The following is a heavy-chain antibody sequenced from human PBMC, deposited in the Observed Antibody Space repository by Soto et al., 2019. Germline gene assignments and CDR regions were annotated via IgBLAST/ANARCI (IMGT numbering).Heavy chain of an antibody. CDR1: GFSFSTYT. D-gene: IGHD3-3*01. V-gene: IGHV3-23*01. CDR3: ARVSGTITLFGVLLPTHWYFGL. CDR2: VSPITGVT. Sequence: QFLESGGGLVQPGGSLRLSCAASGFSFSTYTMSWVRQAPGQGLDWVSAVSPITGVTHYPDSVKGRFTVSRDDSSNTLSLQMNSLGADDSAVYYCARVSGTITLFGVLLPTHWYFGLWGRGTVVTVSS. J-gene: IGHJ2*01.